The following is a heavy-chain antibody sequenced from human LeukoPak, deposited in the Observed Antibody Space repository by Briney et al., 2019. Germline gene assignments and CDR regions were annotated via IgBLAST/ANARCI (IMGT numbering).Heavy chain of an antibody. CDR1: GGSISSGGYS. D-gene: IGHD3-10*01. V-gene: IGHV4-30-2*01. CDR2: IYHSGST. J-gene: IGHJ5*02. CDR3: ARGDVPYYYGSGSYSNWFDP. Sequence: SETLSLTCAVSGGSISSGGYSWSWIRQPPGKGLEWIGYIYHSGSTYYNRSLKSRVTISVDRSKNQFSLKLSSVTAADTAVYYCARGDVPYYYGSGSYSNWFDPWGQGTLVTVSS.